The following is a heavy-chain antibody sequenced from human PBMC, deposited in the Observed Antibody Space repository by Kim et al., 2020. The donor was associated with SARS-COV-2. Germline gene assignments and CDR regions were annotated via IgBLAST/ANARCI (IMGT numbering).Heavy chain of an antibody. J-gene: IGHJ6*02. V-gene: IGHV4-39*01. CDR3: ARHGKQWLRPHYGMDV. Sequence: SETLSLTCTVSGGSISSSSYNWGWLRQSPGKGLEWIGSIYFSASTYYNPSLESRVTISVDTSKNQFSLTLSSVTAAVTAVYSCARHGKQWLRPHYGMDVWGQGTTVTVSS. CDR1: GGSISSSSYN. D-gene: IGHD6-19*01. CDR2: IYFSAST.